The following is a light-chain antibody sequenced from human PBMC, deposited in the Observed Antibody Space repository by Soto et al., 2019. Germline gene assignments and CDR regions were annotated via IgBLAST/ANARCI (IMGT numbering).Light chain of an antibody. Sequence: VMTQSPATLSMSPGESASLSCRASQSIRNFLAWYQQKPGQAPRLLIYDESNRASGIPHRLSGSGSGTDLNLAISGLEPEDLAVYYCQKRYNWPWTCGQGTKVDIK. CDR1: QSIRNF. J-gene: IGKJ1*01. CDR2: DES. CDR3: QKRYNWPWT. V-gene: IGKV3-11*01.